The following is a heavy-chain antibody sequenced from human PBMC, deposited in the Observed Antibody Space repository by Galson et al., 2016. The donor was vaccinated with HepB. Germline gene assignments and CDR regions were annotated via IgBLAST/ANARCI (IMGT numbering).Heavy chain of an antibody. CDR3: ARSAPGWFDP. Sequence: SVKVSCKASGGTFSSNGISWVRQAPGQGLEWMGGIIPIFPTPKYAQKFQGRVTITADDSTSTAYMELSSLRSEDTAVYYCARSAPGWFDPWGQGTLVTVSS. CDR2: IIPIFPTP. J-gene: IGHJ5*02. CDR1: GGTFSSNG. V-gene: IGHV1-69*13.